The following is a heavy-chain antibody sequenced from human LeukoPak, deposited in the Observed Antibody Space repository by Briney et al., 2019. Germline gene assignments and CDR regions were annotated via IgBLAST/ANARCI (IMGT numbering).Heavy chain of an antibody. CDR3: ARGFYSPHY. J-gene: IGHJ4*02. V-gene: IGHV4-4*02. CDR1: GGSVTSTNW. Sequence: PSETLSLTCAVSGGSVTSTNWWTWVRQPPGKGLEWIGYIYYSGRTYYNPSLKSRITISVDTSKNQFSLKLSSVTAADTAVYYCARGFYSPHYWGQGTLVSVSS. CDR2: IYYSGRT. D-gene: IGHD4-11*01.